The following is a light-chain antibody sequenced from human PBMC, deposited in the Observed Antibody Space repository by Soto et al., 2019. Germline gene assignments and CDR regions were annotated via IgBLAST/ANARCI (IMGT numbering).Light chain of an antibody. CDR3: SSYTSSSPLGYV. V-gene: IGLV2-14*01. Sequence: QSALTQPASVSGSPGQSITISCTGTSSDVGGSNYVSWYQVYPGKAPKYMIYDVSNRASGVSNRFSGSKSGNTASLTISGLQAEDEAEYYCSSYTSSSPLGYVFGTGTKVTVL. J-gene: IGLJ1*01. CDR2: DVS. CDR1: SSDVGGSNY.